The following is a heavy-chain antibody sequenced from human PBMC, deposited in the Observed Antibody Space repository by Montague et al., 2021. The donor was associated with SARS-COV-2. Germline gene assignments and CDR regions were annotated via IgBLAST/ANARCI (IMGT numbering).Heavy chain of an antibody. Sequence: SETLSLTCTVSGGSISSYYWTWIRQPPGKGLESIGYIYHNGSTKYNPSLKSRVTISVDTSKNQFSLKLSSVSVADTAVYYCARRGTGNYEILDYWGQGILVTVSS. CDR2: IYHNGST. CDR3: ARRGTGNYEILDY. CDR1: GGSISSYY. V-gene: IGHV4-59*01. D-gene: IGHD3-3*01. J-gene: IGHJ4*02.